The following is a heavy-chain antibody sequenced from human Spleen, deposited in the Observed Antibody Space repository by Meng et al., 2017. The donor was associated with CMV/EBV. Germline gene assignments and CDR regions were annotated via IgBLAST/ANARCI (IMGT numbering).Heavy chain of an antibody. CDR2: ISAYNGNT. CDR1: GYTFTSYA. Sequence: ASVKVFCKASGYTFTSYAISWVRQAPGHGLEWMGWISAYNGNTNYAQKLQGRVTMTTDTSTSTAYMELRSLRSDDTAVYYYARDRAGIVVVVAATPTLDYWGQGTPVTVSS. D-gene: IGHD2-15*01. J-gene: IGHJ4*02. CDR3: ARDRAGIVVVVAATPTLDY. V-gene: IGHV1-18*01.